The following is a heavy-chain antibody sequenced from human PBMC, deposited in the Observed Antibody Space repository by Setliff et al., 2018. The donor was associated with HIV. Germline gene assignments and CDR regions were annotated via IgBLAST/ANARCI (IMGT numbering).Heavy chain of an antibody. J-gene: IGHJ3*02. CDR3: ARGGVRGYSYGEAFDI. Sequence: SVKVSCKSSGGSFNTYAINWVRQAPGQGLEWMGGIISIFDKANYTQKFHGRLTITADDSTRTVYMELHSLGSGNTAVYYCARGGVRGYSYGEAFDIWGQGTLVTVSS. V-gene: IGHV1-69*01. D-gene: IGHD5-18*01. CDR1: GGSFNTYA. CDR2: IISIFDKA.